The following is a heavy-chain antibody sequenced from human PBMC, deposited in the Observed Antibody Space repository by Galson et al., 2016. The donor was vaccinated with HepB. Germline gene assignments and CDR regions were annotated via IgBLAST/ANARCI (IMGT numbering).Heavy chain of an antibody. J-gene: IGHJ4*02. CDR1: GFTLSSYW. Sequence: SLRLSCAASGFTLSSYWMNWVRQAPGKGLEWVAIIKQDGSEKYYVDSVKGRFTISRDNAKNSLYLQMDTLRAEDTAVYYCAGGSGYLIQNWGLGTLVTVSS. CDR2: IKQDGSEK. CDR3: AGGSGYLIQN. D-gene: IGHD3-22*01. V-gene: IGHV3-7*04.